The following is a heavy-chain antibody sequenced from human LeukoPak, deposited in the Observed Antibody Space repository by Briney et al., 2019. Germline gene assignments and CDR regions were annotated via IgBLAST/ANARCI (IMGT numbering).Heavy chain of an antibody. CDR1: GEFIINRSYY. J-gene: IGHJ4*02. V-gene: IGHV4-61*09. CDR2: IYTSGAT. Sequence: PPETLSLTCTVSGEFIINRSYYWSWIRQPAGKQLEWIGHIYTSGATKYNPSLKSRVTISLDTSKNQFSLNVTSVTAADTAVYYCARDRGYSFGYFDYWGQGALVTVSS. CDR3: ARDRGYSFGYFDY. D-gene: IGHD5-12*01.